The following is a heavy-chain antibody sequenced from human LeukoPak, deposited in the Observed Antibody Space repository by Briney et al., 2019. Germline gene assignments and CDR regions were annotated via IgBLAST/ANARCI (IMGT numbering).Heavy chain of an antibody. CDR1: GLTFSSYA. CDR3: AISYSTVTASNRYYDL. V-gene: IGHV3-23*01. CDR2: ISGSGGTI. J-gene: IGHJ2*01. Sequence: GGSLRLSCAASGLTFSSYAMNWVRQAPEKGLEWVSVISGSGGTIYYADSVKGRFTISRDNSRKTLALQMNSLRAEDTAVYYCAISYSTVTASNRYYDLWPRGTLVTVSS. D-gene: IGHD4-17*01.